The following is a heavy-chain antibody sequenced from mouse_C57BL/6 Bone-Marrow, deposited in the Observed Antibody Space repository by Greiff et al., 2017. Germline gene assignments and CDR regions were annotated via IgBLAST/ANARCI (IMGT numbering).Heavy chain of an antibody. V-gene: IGHV1-59*01. CDR2: IDPSDSYT. J-gene: IGHJ3*01. CDR1: GYTFTSYW. CDR3: ARGGMITPWFAY. Sequence: VQLQQPGAELVRPGTSVKLSCKASGYTFTSYWMHWVKQRPGQGLEWIGVIDPSDSYTNYNQKFKGKATLTVDTSSSTAYMQLSSLTSEDSAVNYCARGGMITPWFAYWGQGTLVTVSA. D-gene: IGHD2-4*01.